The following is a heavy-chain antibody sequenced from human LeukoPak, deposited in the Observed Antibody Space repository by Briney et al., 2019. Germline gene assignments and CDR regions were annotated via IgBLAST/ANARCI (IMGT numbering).Heavy chain of an antibody. V-gene: IGHV1-2*02. Sequence: GASVKVSCKASGYTFTGYYMHWVRQAPGQGLEWMGWSNPTSGGTNSAQKFQGRVTMTRDTSISTAYMELFRLRSDDTAVYYCARGGGTYYYDSSGYYYLGYWGQGTLVTVSS. D-gene: IGHD3-22*01. J-gene: IGHJ4*02. CDR2: SNPTSGGT. CDR1: GYTFTGYY. CDR3: ARGGGTYYYDSSGYYYLGY.